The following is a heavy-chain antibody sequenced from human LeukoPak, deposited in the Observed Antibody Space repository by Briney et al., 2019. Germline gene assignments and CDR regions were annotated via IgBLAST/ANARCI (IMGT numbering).Heavy chain of an antibody. J-gene: IGHJ4*02. CDR1: GFTFSSYA. V-gene: IGHV3-30*04. CDR2: ISYDGSNK. CDR3: ARDTGDPGPLDY. Sequence: QTGGSLRLSCAASGFTFSSYAMHWVRQAPGKGLEWVAVISYDGSNKYYADSVKGRFTISRDNSKNTLYLQMNSLRAEDTAVYYCARDTGDPGPLDYWGQGTLVTVSS. D-gene: IGHD7-27*01.